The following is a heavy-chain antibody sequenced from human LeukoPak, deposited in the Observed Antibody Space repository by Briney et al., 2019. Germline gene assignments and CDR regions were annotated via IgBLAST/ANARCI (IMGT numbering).Heavy chain of an antibody. D-gene: IGHD1-26*01. CDR1: GFTFGSYA. CDR2: ISGSGGST. V-gene: IGHV3-23*01. CDR3: VRDSGSSYGYYFLH. J-gene: IGHJ1*01. Sequence: PGGSLRLSCAASGFTFGSYAMSWVRQAPGKGLEWVSGISGSGGSTYYADSVKGRFTVSRDNANNSLYLQMNSLRAEDTAVYYCVRDSGSSYGYYFLHWGQGTLVTVSS.